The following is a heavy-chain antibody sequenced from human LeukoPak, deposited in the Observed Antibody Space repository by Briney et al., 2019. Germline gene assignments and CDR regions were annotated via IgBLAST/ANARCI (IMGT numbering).Heavy chain of an antibody. V-gene: IGHV4-39*07. J-gene: IGHJ3*02. CDR2: IYYSGST. D-gene: IGHD3-10*01. Sequence: SETLSLTCTVSGGSISSSPYYWGWIRQPPGKGLEWIGSIYYSGSTYYNPSLKSRVIISVETSKNQFSLKLTSVTAADTAVYYCARDLLMVRGVIIRSAFDIWGQGTMVTVSS. CDR1: GGSISSSPYY. CDR3: ARDLLMVRGVIIRSAFDI.